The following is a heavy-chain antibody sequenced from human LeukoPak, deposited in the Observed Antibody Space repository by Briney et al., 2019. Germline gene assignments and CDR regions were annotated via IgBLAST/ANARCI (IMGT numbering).Heavy chain of an antibody. V-gene: IGHV3-23*01. D-gene: IGHD6-19*01. CDR1: GFTFSSYA. CDR3: AKETYSSGWYPYFDY. CDR2: ISGSGGST. Sequence: GGSLRLSCVASGFTFSSYAMSWVRQAPGKGLEWVSGISGSGGSTYYADSVKGRFTISRDNSKNTLFLQMNSLRAEDTAVYYCAKETYSSGWYPYFDYWGQGTLVAVSS. J-gene: IGHJ4*02.